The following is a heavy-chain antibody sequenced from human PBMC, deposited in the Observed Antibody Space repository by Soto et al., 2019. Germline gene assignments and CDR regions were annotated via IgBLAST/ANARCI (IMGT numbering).Heavy chain of an antibody. CDR3: ARDILLWFGELPPRAHDAFDI. CDR2: SNYSGRT. D-gene: IGHD3-10*01. Sequence: QVQLQESGPGLVKPSQTLSLTCTVSGGSISSGGYFWSWIRQHPGKGLEWIGDSNYSGRTYSNPSLKTRGTISVDTSKNQFSLKQSSVTAADKAVDYCARDILLWFGELPPRAHDAFDIWGQWTRGTVSP. J-gene: IGHJ3*02. V-gene: IGHV4-31*03. CDR1: GGSISSGGYF.